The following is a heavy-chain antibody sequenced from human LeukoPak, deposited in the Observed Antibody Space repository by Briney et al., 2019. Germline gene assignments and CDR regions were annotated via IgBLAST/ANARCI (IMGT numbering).Heavy chain of an antibody. CDR2: ISGSGGST. Sequence: PGGSLRLSCLTSGFTFSSYAMSWVRQAPGKGLEWVSAISGSGGSTYYADSVKGRFTISRDNSKNTLYLQMNSLRAEDTAVYYCARRPAIFMDGVYYYSMDVWGQGTTVTVSS. D-gene: IGHD2-2*01. J-gene: IGHJ6*02. CDR3: ARRPAIFMDGVYYYSMDV. V-gene: IGHV3-23*01. CDR1: GFTFSSYA.